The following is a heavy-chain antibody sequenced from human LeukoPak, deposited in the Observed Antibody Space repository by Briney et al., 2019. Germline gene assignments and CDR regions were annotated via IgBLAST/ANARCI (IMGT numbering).Heavy chain of an antibody. J-gene: IGHJ4*02. CDR2: INHSGST. CDR1: GGSFSGYY. CDR3: ARAGGYSYGLVDY. Sequence: PSETLSLTCAVYGGSFSGYYWSWFRQPPGKGLEWIGEINHSGSTNYNPSLKSRVTISVDTSKNQFSLKLSSVTAADTAVYYCARAGGYSYGLVDYWGQGTLVTVSS. D-gene: IGHD5-18*01. V-gene: IGHV4-34*01.